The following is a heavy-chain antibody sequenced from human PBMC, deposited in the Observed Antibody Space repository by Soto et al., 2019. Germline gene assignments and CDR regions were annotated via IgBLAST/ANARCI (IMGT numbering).Heavy chain of an antibody. CDR2: INHSGST. CDR3: ARGKPEDTAMVTGSNYFDY. D-gene: IGHD5-18*01. Sequence: QVQLQQWGAGLLKPSETLSLTCAVYGGSFSGYYWSWIRQPPGKGLEWIGEINHSGSTNYNPSLKSRVTISVDTSKNQFSLKLSSVTAADTAVYYCARGKPEDTAMVTGSNYFDYWGQGTLVTVSS. V-gene: IGHV4-34*01. CDR1: GGSFSGYY. J-gene: IGHJ4*02.